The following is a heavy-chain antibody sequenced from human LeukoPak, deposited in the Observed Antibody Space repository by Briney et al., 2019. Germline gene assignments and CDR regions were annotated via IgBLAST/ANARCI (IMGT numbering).Heavy chain of an antibody. CDR3: ARDGYNGYYFDY. D-gene: IGHD5-24*01. J-gene: IGHJ4*02. CDR1: GFTFSSYE. CDR2: ISSSGSTI. V-gene: IGHV3-48*03. Sequence: GSLRLSCAASGFTFSSYEMNWVRQAPGKGLEWVSYISSSGSTIYYADSVKGRFTISRDNSKNTLYLQMNSLRAEDTAVYYCARDGYNGYYFDYWGQGTLVTVSS.